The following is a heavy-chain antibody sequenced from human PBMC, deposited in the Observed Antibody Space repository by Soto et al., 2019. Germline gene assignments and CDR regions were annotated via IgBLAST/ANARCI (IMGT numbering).Heavy chain of an antibody. Sequence: GGSLRLSCAASGFTFSSYNINWVRQAPGKGLEWVSYISGSSSTIYYADSGKGRFTISRDNAKNSLYLQMNSLRAEDTAVYYCARDNKRVMIISDYWGQGTLVTVSS. D-gene: IGHD3-16*01. CDR3: ARDNKRVMIISDY. V-gene: IGHV3-48*01. CDR2: ISGSSSTI. J-gene: IGHJ4*02. CDR1: GFTFSSYN.